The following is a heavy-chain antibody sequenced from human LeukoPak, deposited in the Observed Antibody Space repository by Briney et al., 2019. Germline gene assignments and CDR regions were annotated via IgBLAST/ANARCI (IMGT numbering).Heavy chain of an antibody. CDR2: ISSSSGSSSTI. V-gene: IGHV3-48*04. Sequence: GGSLRLSCAASGFTFSDYAMNWVRQAPGKGLEWVSYISSSSGSSSTIYYIDSVMGRFTISRDNAKNSLFLQMHRLRPEDTAVYYCARDSASVGHNDGFDFWGHGTMDTVSS. CDR1: GFTFSDYA. CDR3: ARDSASVGHNDGFDF. D-gene: IGHD2-15*01. J-gene: IGHJ3*01.